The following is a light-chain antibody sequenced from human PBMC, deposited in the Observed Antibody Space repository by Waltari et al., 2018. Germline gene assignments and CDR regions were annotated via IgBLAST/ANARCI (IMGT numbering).Light chain of an antibody. Sequence: QSVLTQPPSASGTPGPRVFISCPGGSSNLATNPDTWYQHLPGTAPNPLMYTKQPRPSGVPDRFSGSKSGTSASLAISGLQLQDEADYYCAAWDDSLKGWVFGGGTKVTVL. CDR1: SSNLATNP. CDR3: AAWDDSLKGWV. J-gene: IGLJ3*02. V-gene: IGLV1-44*01. CDR2: TKQ.